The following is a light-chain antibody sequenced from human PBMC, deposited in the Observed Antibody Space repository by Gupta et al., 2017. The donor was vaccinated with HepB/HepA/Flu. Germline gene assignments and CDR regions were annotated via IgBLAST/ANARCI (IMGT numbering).Light chain of an antibody. CDR3: QQYNSLLWT. V-gene: IGKV3-15*01. CDR1: QSISSN. CDR2: GGS. Sequence: EIVMTQSPATLSASPGERATLTCRASQSISSNLAWYQQKPGQAPRLLMFGGSTRATGIPARFGGSGFGTEFTLTISSLQPEDFAVYYCQQYNSLLWTFGQGSKVEIK. J-gene: IGKJ1*01.